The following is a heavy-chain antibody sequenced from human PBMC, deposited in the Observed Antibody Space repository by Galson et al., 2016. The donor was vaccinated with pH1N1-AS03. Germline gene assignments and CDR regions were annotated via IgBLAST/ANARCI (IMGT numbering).Heavy chain of an antibody. CDR2: ISAYNGDT. CDR3: ARGRHWMVSYYFDY. V-gene: IGHV1-18*04. CDR1: GYTFTSYG. J-gene: IGHJ4*02. D-gene: IGHD6-19*01. Sequence: SVKVSCKASGYTFTSYGVSWLRQAPGQGLEWMGWISAYNGDTKYAQRLQGRVTMTTETSTTTAYMELTSLRSDDTAVYYCARGRHWMVSYYFDYWGQGTLVTVSA.